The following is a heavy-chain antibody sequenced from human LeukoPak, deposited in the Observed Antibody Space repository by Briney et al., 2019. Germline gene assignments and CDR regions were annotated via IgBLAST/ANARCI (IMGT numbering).Heavy chain of an antibody. Sequence: GGSLRLSCAASGFTFDDYAMHWVRQAPGKGLEWVSGISWNSGSIGYADSVKGRFTISRDNAKNSLYLQMNSLRVEDTALYYCAKDPLTVIAAVPAFDIWGQGTMVTVSS. J-gene: IGHJ3*02. CDR1: GFTFDDYA. CDR2: ISWNSGSI. CDR3: AKDPLTVIAAVPAFDI. V-gene: IGHV3-9*01. D-gene: IGHD6-13*01.